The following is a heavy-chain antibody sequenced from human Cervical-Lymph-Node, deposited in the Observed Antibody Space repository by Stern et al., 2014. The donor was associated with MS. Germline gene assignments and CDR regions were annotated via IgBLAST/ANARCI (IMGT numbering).Heavy chain of an antibody. Sequence: QLVQSGAEVKKPGSSVNVSCKASGGTFSSSYAVTWVRQAPGQGLEWMGRIIPFIGLPNYAQKFQTRLTITADKSTSTVYLELSGLTSEDTAVYYCARGIVTNRPAATLHNLFDPWGQGTLVTVSS. CDR1: GGTFSSSYA. J-gene: IGHJ5*02. CDR3: ARGIVTNRPAATLHNLFDP. CDR2: IIPFIGLP. V-gene: IGHV1-69*09. D-gene: IGHD2-15*01.